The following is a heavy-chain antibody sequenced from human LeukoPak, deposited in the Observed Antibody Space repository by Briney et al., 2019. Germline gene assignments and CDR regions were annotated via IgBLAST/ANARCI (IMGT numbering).Heavy chain of an antibody. Sequence: PGGSHRLSCAVSGFSFSDAWMSWVRQAPGKGLEWVSTISGSGSTYYADSVKGRFTISRDNSKNTLYLQMNSLRAEDTAVYCAKGSGDSSAWFQLFDYWGQGTLVTVSS. J-gene: IGHJ4*02. CDR1: GFSFSDAW. V-gene: IGHV3-23*01. CDR3: AKGSGDSSAWFQLFDY. CDR2: ISGSGST. D-gene: IGHD6-19*01.